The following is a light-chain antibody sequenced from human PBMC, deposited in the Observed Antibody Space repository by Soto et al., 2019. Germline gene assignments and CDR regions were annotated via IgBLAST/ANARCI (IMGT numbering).Light chain of an antibody. V-gene: IGLV3-21*02. CDR2: VDS. Sequence: SYVLTKAPSSSVATAQTARISFSGNNIESKSVHWYQHRPGQAPVLVIYVDSDRPSGIPDRFSASTSGNTAALTISRVEAGDEADYYCQVWDTISDHYVFGSGTKVTVL. J-gene: IGLJ1*01. CDR3: QVWDTISDHYV. CDR1: NIESKS.